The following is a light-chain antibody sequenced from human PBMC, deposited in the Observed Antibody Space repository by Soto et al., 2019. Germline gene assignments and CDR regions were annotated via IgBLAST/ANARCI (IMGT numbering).Light chain of an antibody. CDR3: QQYEDWPPIT. J-gene: IGKJ5*01. CDR2: GAS. V-gene: IGKV3-15*01. Sequence: VMTQSPATLSVSPGESATLSCRASQNVFSNVAWYQQKPGQAPTLLIYGASTRAPGVPARFSGSGSATEFTLTISSLQSEDYAFYYCQQYEDWPPITFGQGTRLEIK. CDR1: QNVFSN.